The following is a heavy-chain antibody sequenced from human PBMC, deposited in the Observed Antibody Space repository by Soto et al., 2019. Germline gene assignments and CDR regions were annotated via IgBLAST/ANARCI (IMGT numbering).Heavy chain of an antibody. D-gene: IGHD3-3*01. V-gene: IGHV1-2*02. CDR1: GYTFTDHY. CDR3: ARMPPVVESWSGYYHNWFDP. CDR2: INPNSGST. Sequence: QVQLVQSGAEVKKPGASVKVSCKASGYTFTDHYMHWVRQAPGQGLEWMGWINPNSGSTNYAQKFQGRVTMTRDTSISTAYMELSRLTSDDTAVYYCARMPPVVESWSGYYHNWFDPWGQGTLVTVSS. J-gene: IGHJ5*02.